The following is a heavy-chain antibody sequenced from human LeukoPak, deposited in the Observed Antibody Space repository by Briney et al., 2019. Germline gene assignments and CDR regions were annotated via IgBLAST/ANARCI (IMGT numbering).Heavy chain of an antibody. V-gene: IGHV3-7*03. Sequence: GGSLRLSCAASGFTFSSYWMSWVRQAPGKGLEWVANIKQDGSEKYYADSVKDRFTISRDNAKNSLYLQMNSLRAEDTAVYYCAARIPRTIAAIFYWGQGTLVTVSS. CDR3: AARIPRTIAAIFY. J-gene: IGHJ4*02. CDR1: GFTFSSYW. D-gene: IGHD6-13*01. CDR2: IKQDGSEK.